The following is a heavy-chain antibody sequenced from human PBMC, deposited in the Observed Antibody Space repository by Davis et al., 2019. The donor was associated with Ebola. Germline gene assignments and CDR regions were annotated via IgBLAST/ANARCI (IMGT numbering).Heavy chain of an antibody. Sequence: PSETLSLTCTVSGGSVSSGSYYWSWIRQPPGKGLEWIGYIYYSGSTNYNPSLKSRVTISVDTSKNQFSLKLSSVTAADTAVYYCARDKGYCSGGSCYPDAFDIWGQGTMVTVSS. CDR3: ARDKGYCSGGSCYPDAFDI. V-gene: IGHV4-61*01. D-gene: IGHD2-15*01. J-gene: IGHJ3*02. CDR2: IYYSGST. CDR1: GGSVSSGSYY.